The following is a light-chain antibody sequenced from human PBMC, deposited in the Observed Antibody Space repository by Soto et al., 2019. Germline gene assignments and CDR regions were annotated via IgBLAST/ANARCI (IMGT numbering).Light chain of an antibody. J-gene: IGKJ3*01. CDR2: DAS. CDR1: QSISSY. CDR3: QQRSNWPLT. Sequence: EIVLTQSLATLSLSPGESATLSCRASQSISSYLAWYQQKPGQAPRLLIYDASNRATGIPVRFSGSGSGTDFTLIISSLEPEDFAVYYCQQRSNWPLTFGPGTKVDIK. V-gene: IGKV3-11*01.